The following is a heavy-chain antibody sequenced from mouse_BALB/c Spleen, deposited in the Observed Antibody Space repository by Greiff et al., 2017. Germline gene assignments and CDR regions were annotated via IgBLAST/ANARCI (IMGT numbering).Heavy chain of an antibody. CDR1: GFTFSSYG. J-gene: IGHJ4*01. Sequence: EVQLVESGGGLVQPGGSLKLSCAASGFTFSSYGMSWVRQTPDKRLELVATINSNGGSTYYPDSVKGRFTISRDNAKNTLYLQMSSLKSEDTAMYYCARAGYGKRGNAMDYWGQGTSVTVSS. V-gene: IGHV5-6-3*01. CDR2: INSNGGST. CDR3: ARAGYGKRGNAMDY. D-gene: IGHD2-10*02.